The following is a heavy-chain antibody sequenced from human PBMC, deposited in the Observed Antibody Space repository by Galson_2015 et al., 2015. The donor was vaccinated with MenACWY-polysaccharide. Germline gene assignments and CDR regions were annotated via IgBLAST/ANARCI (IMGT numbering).Heavy chain of an antibody. V-gene: IGHV4-4*09. CDR3: VAVLSQLPYGLFDP. Sequence: ESLSLTCPVSCASMSDYYWGWIRQLPREGLEWIGYMHPSGKSNYNPSLNSRFSVSVDTSKKQFSLRVNSVTAADTAVYYCVAVLSQLPYGLFDPWGQGTQVTVSS. CDR1: CASMSDYY. D-gene: IGHD6-19*01. J-gene: IGHJ5*02. CDR2: MHPSGKS.